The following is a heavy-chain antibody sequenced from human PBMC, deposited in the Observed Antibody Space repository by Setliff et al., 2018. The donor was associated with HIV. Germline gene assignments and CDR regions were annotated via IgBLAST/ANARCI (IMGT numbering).Heavy chain of an antibody. V-gene: IGHV1-69*13. CDR1: GGNFRFYA. Sequence: SVTVSCKASGGNFRFYAFSWVRQAPGQGPEWMGGIIPMFVTVNYAQKFQDRVTITADGSTSTAYMELSSLRFEDTAVYYCARAKATRQARPTNCFDPWGQGTLVTVSS. CDR3: ARAKATRQARPTNCFDP. D-gene: IGHD1-1*01. CDR2: IIPMFVTV. J-gene: IGHJ5*02.